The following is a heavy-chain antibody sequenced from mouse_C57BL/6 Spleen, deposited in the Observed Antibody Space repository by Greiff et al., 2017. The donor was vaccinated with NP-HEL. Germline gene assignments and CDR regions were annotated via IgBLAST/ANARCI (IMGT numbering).Heavy chain of an antibody. J-gene: IGHJ2*01. Sequence: VQGVESGPGLVAPSQSLSITCTVSGFSLTSYGVHWVRQPPGKGLEWLVVIWSDGSTTYNSALKSRLSISKDNSKSQVFLKMNSLQTDDTAMYYCARHGDYGSSYFFDYWGQGTTLTVSS. CDR2: IWSDGST. D-gene: IGHD1-1*01. CDR3: ARHGDYGSSYFFDY. CDR1: GFSLTSYG. V-gene: IGHV2-6-1*01.